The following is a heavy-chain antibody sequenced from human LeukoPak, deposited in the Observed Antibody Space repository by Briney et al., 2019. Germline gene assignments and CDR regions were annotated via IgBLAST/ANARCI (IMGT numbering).Heavy chain of an antibody. J-gene: IGHJ4*02. Sequence: GGSLRLSRAASGFTFSSYSMNWVRQAPGKGLEWVSSISSSSSYIYYADSVKGRFTISRDNAKNSLYLQMNSLRAEDTAVYYCARDRPYSSYFDYWGQGTLVTVSS. CDR1: GFTFSSYS. CDR2: ISSSSSYI. CDR3: ARDRPYSSYFDY. V-gene: IGHV3-21*01. D-gene: IGHD2-21*01.